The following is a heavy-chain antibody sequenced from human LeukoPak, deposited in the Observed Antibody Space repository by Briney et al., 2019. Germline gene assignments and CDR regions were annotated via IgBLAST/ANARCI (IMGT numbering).Heavy chain of an antibody. V-gene: IGHV3-21*01. Sequence: PGGSLRLSCAASGFTFSSTAMSWVRQAPGKGLEWVSSISSSSSYIYYADSVKGRFTISRDNAKNSLYLQMNSLRAEDTAVYYCARDRPIDYGSGSYFDYWGQGTLVTVSS. D-gene: IGHD3-10*01. CDR3: ARDRPIDYGSGSYFDY. CDR2: ISSSSSYI. CDR1: GFTFSSTA. J-gene: IGHJ4*02.